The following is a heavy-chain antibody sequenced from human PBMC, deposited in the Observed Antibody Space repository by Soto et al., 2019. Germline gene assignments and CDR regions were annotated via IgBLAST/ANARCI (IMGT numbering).Heavy chain of an antibody. D-gene: IGHD3-16*02. V-gene: IGHV3-30*03. Sequence: QVQLVESGGGVVQPGRSLRLSCAASGFTFSSYGMHWVRQAPGKGLEWVAVISYDGSNKYHADSVKGRFTISRDNSKNTLYLQMNSLRAEDTAVYYCAIELRDDYVWGSYRLDYWGQGTLVTVSS. CDR3: AIELRDDYVWGSYRLDY. CDR1: GFTFSSYG. J-gene: IGHJ4*02. CDR2: ISYDGSNK.